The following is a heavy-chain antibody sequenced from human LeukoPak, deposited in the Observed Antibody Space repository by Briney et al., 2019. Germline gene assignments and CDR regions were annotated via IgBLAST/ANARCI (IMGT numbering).Heavy chain of an antibody. D-gene: IGHD1-26*01. Sequence: SETLSLTCTDSGGSISSYYWSWIRQPPGKGLEWIGYIYCSGSTNYNPSLKSRVTISVDTSKNQFSLKLSSVTAADTAVYYCARDRARVGASAYYYYGMDVWGQGTTVTVSS. CDR1: GGSISSYY. J-gene: IGHJ6*02. CDR3: ARDRARVGASAYYYYGMDV. CDR2: IYCSGST. V-gene: IGHV4-59*01.